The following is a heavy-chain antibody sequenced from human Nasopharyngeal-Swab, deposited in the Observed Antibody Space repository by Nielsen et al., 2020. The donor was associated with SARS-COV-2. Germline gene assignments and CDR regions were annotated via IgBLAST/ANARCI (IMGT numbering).Heavy chain of an antibody. CDR3: AKHDAHYYMDV. Sequence: RRSLRLSCSASGFTFSSYAMHWVRQAPGKGLEYVSAISSNGGSTYYADSVKGRFTISRDNSKNTLYLQMSSLRAEDTAVYYCAKHDAHYYMDVWGKGTTVTVSS. CDR1: GFTFSSYA. CDR2: ISSNGGST. V-gene: IGHV3-64D*06. J-gene: IGHJ6*03.